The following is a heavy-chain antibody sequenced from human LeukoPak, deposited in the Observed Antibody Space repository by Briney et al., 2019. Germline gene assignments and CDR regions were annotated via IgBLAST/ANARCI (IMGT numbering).Heavy chain of an antibody. V-gene: IGHV3-66*01. CDR1: GFTVSSNY. CDR2: IYSGGST. CDR3: ARGVRYYDSSGMDV. J-gene: IGHJ6*02. Sequence: PGGSLRLSCAASGFTVSSNYMSWVRQAPGKGLEWVSVIYSGGSTYYADSVKGRFTISRDNSKNTLYLQMNSLRAEDTAVYYCARGVRYYDSSGMDVWGQGTTVTVSS. D-gene: IGHD3-22*01.